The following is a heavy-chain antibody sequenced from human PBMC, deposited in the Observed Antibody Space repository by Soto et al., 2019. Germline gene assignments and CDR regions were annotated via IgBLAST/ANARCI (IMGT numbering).Heavy chain of an antibody. CDR2: ISAHNGNT. J-gene: IGHJ4*02. D-gene: IGHD1-1*01. V-gene: IGHV1-18*01. CDR3: ARGRYGDN. Sequence: QVHLVQSGAEVKKPGASVKVSCKGSGYAFTTYGITWVRQAPGQGLEWMGWISAHNGNTNYAQKLQGRVTVTRDTSTSTPYMELRSLRSDDTAVYYCARGRYGDNWGQGPLVTVSS. CDR1: GYAFTTYG.